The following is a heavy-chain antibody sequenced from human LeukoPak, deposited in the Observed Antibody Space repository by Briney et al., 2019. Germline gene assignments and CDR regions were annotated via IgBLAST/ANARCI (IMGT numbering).Heavy chain of an antibody. Sequence: PSETLSLTCNVSSGTISSSSYFWGWIRQPPGHGLEWIRNIYYTGSTHYNPSLKRRLTIAVDTSKNQFSLRLSSVTASITAMYYCASHIVRPTMLIQHWRERTLVTVSS. J-gene: IGHJ1*01. CDR3: ASHIVRPTMLIQH. CDR2: IYYTGST. CDR1: SGTISSSSYF. V-gene: IGHV4-39*01. D-gene: IGHD3-16*01.